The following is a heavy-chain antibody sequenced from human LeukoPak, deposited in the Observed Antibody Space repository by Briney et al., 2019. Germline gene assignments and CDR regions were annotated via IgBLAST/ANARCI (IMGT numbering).Heavy chain of an antibody. J-gene: IGHJ4*02. CDR3: ARAVDVAGY. CDR2: IKEDESAK. Sequence: GGSLRLSCVASGFIFTDHWMSWVRQAPGKGLDWVANIKEDESAKFYADSVRGRFTISRDNAKNSVYLEMNNLRVEDTAVCYCARAVDVAGYWGRGTLVTVSS. D-gene: IGHD3-16*01. V-gene: IGHV3-7*01. CDR1: GFIFTDHW.